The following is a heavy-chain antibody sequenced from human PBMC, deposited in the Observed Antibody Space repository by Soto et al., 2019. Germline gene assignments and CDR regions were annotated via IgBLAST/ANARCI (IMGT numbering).Heavy chain of an antibody. Sequence: EVQLVESGGGVVRPGGSLRLSCAASGFTFDDYGMSWVRQAPGKGLEWVSGINWNGGSTGYAGSVKGRFTISRDNAKNSLYLQMNSLRAEDTALYHCARAGGLGYSSGFDYWGQGTLVTVSS. CDR3: ARAGGLGYSSGFDY. V-gene: IGHV3-20*01. CDR2: INWNGGST. D-gene: IGHD3-16*01. J-gene: IGHJ4*02. CDR1: GFTFDDYG.